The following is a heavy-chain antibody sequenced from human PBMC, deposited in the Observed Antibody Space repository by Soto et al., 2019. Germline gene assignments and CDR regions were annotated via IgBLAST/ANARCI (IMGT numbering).Heavy chain of an antibody. J-gene: IGHJ3*02. D-gene: IGHD6-19*01. CDR3: VRASGWAFDI. CDR2: ISSSKTYI. V-gene: IGHV3-48*02. CDR1: GFSFSSYS. Sequence: EVQLVESGGGLVQPGQSLRVSCAASGFSFSSYSMNWVRQAPGKGLEWISYISSSKTYIWYADSVKGRFTISRDNAKNSLSLQMNSLRDEDTAVYYCVRASGWAFDIWGLGTMVTVSS.